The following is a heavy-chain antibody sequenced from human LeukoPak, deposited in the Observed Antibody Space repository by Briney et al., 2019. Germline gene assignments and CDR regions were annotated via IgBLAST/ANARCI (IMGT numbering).Heavy chain of an antibody. CDR2: IYHSGTT. CDR3: ATYFYGEYGSFYFDY. J-gene: IGHJ4*02. CDR1: GAFITNSHW. D-gene: IGHD4-17*01. V-gene: IGHV4-4*02. Sequence: SETLSLTCAVSGAFITNSHWWSWARQPPGKGLEWIGEIYHSGTTNYNPSLRSRVTMSVDKSKNQFSLKLSSVTAADTAVYYCATYFYGEYGSFYFDYWGQGTLVTVSS.